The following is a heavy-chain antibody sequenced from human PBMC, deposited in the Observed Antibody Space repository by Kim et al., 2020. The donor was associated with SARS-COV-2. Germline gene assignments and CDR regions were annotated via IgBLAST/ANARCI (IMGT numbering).Heavy chain of an antibody. CDR2: IYSGGST. Sequence: GGSLRLSCAASGFTVSSNYMSWVRQAPGKGREWVSVIYSGGSTYYADSVKGRFTISRDNSKNTLYLQMNSLRAEDTAVYYCARVGVVVPAAIYFDYWGQGTLVTVSS. CDR1: GFTVSSNY. D-gene: IGHD2-2*01. V-gene: IGHV3-53*01. CDR3: ARVGVVVPAAIYFDY. J-gene: IGHJ4*02.